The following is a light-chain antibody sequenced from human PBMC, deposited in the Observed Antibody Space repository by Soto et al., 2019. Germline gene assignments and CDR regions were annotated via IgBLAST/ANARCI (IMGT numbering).Light chain of an antibody. CDR2: EVT. CDR3: CSYAGRSPYV. J-gene: IGLJ1*01. Sequence: QSALTQPASVSGSPGQSITISCTRTNSDVGSFNFVSWYQQHPGKAPKVMIYEVTKRPSGVSDRFSGSKSGDTASLTISGLQAEDEADYYCCSYAGRSPYVFGPGTKVTVL. V-gene: IGLV2-23*02. CDR1: NSDVGSFNF.